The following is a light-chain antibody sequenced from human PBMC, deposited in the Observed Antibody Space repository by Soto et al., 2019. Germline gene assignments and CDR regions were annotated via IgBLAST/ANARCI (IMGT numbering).Light chain of an antibody. J-gene: IGKJ1*01. CDR3: QQYNDYSWT. CDR2: KAY. V-gene: IGKV1-5*03. CDR1: QSIGIW. Sequence: IQMTQSPSTLSASVGDRVAITCRASQSIGIWLAWYQQKPGKAPRFLIYKAYSLESGVPSRFSGSGYGTEFTLTIISLQPDDFATYYCQQYNDYSWTFGQGTKVEIK.